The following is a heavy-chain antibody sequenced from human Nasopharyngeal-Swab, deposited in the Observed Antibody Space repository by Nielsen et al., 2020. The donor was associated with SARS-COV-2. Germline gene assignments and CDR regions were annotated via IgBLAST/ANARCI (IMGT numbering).Heavy chain of an antibody. CDR1: GFTFSSYG. J-gene: IGHJ4*02. CDR3: ARDFGAYYDSSGTDY. D-gene: IGHD3-22*01. CDR2: IWYDGSNK. V-gene: IGHV3-33*08. Sequence: GGSLRLSCAASGFTFSSYGMHWVRQAPGKGLEWVAVIWYDGSNKYYADSVKGRFTISRDNSKNMLYLQMNSLRAEDTAVYYCARDFGAYYDSSGTDYWGQGTLVTVSS.